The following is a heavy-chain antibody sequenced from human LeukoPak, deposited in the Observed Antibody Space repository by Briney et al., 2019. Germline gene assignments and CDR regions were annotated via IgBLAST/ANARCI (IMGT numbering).Heavy chain of an antibody. V-gene: IGHV1-69*13. CDR2: ITPIFGTA. D-gene: IGHD4-23*01. CDR3: ARGWLAETTVVTPYNY. CDR1: GGTFSSHT. J-gene: IGHJ4*02. Sequence: SVKVSCKASGGTFSSHTISWVRQTPGQGLEWMGGITPIFGTAKYAQKFQGRVTITAVESMSTAYMELSSLRSEDTAVYYCARGWLAETTVVTPYNYWGQGTLATVSS.